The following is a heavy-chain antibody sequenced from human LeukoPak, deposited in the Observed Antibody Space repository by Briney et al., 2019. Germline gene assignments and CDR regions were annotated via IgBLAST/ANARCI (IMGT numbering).Heavy chain of an antibody. D-gene: IGHD6-19*01. CDR1: GFTFDDYA. Sequence: GGSLRLSCAASGFTFDDYAMHWVRQAPGKGLEWVSGISWNSGSIGYADSVKGRFTISRDNAKNSLYLQMNSLRAEDTALYYCAKSSSGWYGTMGHYGMDVWGQGTTVTVSS. CDR3: AKSSSGWYGTMGHYGMDV. CDR2: ISWNSGSI. J-gene: IGHJ6*02. V-gene: IGHV3-9*01.